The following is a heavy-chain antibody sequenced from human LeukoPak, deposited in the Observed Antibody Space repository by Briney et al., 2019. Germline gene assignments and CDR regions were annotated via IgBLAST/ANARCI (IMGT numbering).Heavy chain of an antibody. Sequence: GGSLRLSCAASGFTFSSYAMHWVRQAPGKGLEWVAVISYDGSNKYYADSVKSRFTISRDNSKNTLYLQMNSLRAEDTAVYYCARAQYYYGSGSYPWFDPWGQGTLVTVSS. J-gene: IGHJ5*02. CDR2: ISYDGSNK. CDR3: ARAQYYYGSGSYPWFDP. CDR1: GFTFSSYA. D-gene: IGHD3-10*01. V-gene: IGHV3-30-3*01.